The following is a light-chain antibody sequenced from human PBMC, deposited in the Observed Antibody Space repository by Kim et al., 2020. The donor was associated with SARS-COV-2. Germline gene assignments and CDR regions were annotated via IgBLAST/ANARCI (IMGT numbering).Light chain of an antibody. J-gene: IGLJ3*02. V-gene: IGLV10-54*01. CDR1: TNNFATKG. Sequence: QTAHPPCLENTNNFATKGAAWCKKPQAPPPKLLPHRDNNRPSGISERFSASRSGDTASLTITGLQPEDEADYYCSAWDSSLSAWVFGGGTQLTVL. CDR2: RDN. CDR3: SAWDSSLSAWV.